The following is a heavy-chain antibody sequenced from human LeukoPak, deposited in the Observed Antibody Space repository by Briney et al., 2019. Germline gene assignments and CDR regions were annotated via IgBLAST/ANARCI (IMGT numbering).Heavy chain of an antibody. CDR2: IYYSGST. D-gene: IGHD4-23*01. CDR3: ARDHPGRVVTQGEDAFDI. CDR1: GGSISSSSYY. V-gene: IGHV4-39*02. Sequence: PSETLSLTCTVSGGSISSSSYYWGWIRQPPGKGLEWIGSIYYSGSTYYNPSLKSRVTISVDTSKNQFSLKLSSVTAADTAVYYCARDHPGRVVTQGEDAFDIWGQGTMVTVSS. J-gene: IGHJ3*02.